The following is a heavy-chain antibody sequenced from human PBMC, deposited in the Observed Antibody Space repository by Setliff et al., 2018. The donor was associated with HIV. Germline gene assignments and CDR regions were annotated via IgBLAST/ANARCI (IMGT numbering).Heavy chain of an antibody. Sequence: RASVKVSCKASGYTFTSYGISWVRQAPGQGLEWMGWISGNNGNMNYAQNLQGRVTMTIDTSTTTAYMELRSLRSDDTAVYYCARDRGYSYASTVPYFDYWGQGTLVTVSS. CDR3: ARDRGYSYASTVPYFDY. CDR2: ISGNNGNM. V-gene: IGHV1-18*01. D-gene: IGHD5-18*01. J-gene: IGHJ4*02. CDR1: GYTFTSYG.